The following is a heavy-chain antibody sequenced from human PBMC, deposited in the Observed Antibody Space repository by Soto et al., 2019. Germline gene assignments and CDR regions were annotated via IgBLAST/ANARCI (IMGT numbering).Heavy chain of an antibody. D-gene: IGHD2-15*01. CDR2: ISYDGSNK. Sequence: PGGSLRVSCAASGFTFSSYGMHWVRQAPGKGLEWVAVISYDGSNKYYADSVKGRFTISRDNSKNTLYLQMNSLRAEDTAVYYCAKERVVVAATPYYYYGMDVWGQGTTVTASS. V-gene: IGHV3-30*18. CDR3: AKERVVVAATPYYYYGMDV. CDR1: GFTFSSYG. J-gene: IGHJ6*02.